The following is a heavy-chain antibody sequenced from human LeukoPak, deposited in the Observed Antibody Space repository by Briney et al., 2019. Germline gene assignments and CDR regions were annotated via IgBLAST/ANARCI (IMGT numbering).Heavy chain of an antibody. CDR1: GFTFSSYT. D-gene: IGHD3-22*01. CDR3: ARGAYDISGYYYYYYNMDV. Sequence: GGSLRLPCAASGFTFSSYTMNWVRQAPGKGLEWVSYISSSGKSIYYADSVKGRFTISRDNAKNSLYLQMNDPRAEDTAVYYCARGAYDISGYYYYYYNMDVCGKGTPVTVSS. J-gene: IGHJ6*03. CDR2: ISSSGKSI. V-gene: IGHV3-48*01.